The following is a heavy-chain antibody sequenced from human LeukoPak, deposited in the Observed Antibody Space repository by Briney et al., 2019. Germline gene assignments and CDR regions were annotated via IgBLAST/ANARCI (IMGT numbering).Heavy chain of an antibody. CDR2: ISGTGGNT. CDR1: GFTFSSYA. D-gene: IGHD1-14*01. V-gene: IGHV3-23*01. J-gene: IGHJ4*02. CDR3: AKSGRACIRTTCYITFTLFDF. Sequence: PGRSLRLSCAASGFTFSSYAMHWVRQAPGKGLEWVSGISGTGGNTNYADSVKGRFTISRDNSKNTLYLQMNSLRVEDTAVYYCAKSGRACIRTTCYITFTLFDFWGQGTLVTVSS.